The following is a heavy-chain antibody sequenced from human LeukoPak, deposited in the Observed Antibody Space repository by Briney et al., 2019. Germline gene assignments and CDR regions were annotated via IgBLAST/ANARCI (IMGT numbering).Heavy chain of an antibody. CDR1: GYTFTSYG. V-gene: IGHV1-18*01. CDR2: ISAYNGNT. D-gene: IGHD3-3*01. J-gene: IGHJ5*02. Sequence: ASVKVPCKASGYTFTSYGISWVRQAPGQGLEWMGWISAYNGNTNYAQKLQGRVTMTTDTSTSTAYMELRSLRSDDTAVYYCARGKAYYDFWSGYSSADWFDPWGQGTLVTVSS. CDR3: ARGKAYYDFWSGYSSADWFDP.